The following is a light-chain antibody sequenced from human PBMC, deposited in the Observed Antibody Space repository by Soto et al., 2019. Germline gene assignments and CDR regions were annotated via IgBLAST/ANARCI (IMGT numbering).Light chain of an antibody. CDR2: GAS. CDR3: QQYINWFSRR. J-gene: IGKJ1*01. V-gene: IGKV3-15*01. CDR1: QSVSSN. Sequence: EIGITQSPATLSVSPGGRATLSCRASQSVSSNLAWYQKKPGQPPRLLIYGASTRATGIPARFSGSGSGTEFTLTISSLQSEDFSVYCCQQYINWFSRRFGQGIDVDIK.